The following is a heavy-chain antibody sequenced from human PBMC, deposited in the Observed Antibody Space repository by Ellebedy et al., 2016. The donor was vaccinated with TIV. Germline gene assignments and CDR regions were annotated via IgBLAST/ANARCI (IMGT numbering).Heavy chain of an antibody. D-gene: IGHD3-16*01. J-gene: IGHJ4*02. CDR2: MYSIGNT. V-gene: IGHV4-59*12. Sequence: SETLSLTCTVSGGSIRSYYWSWIRQPPGKGLEWIGYMYSIGNTNYNPSLKSRFTISIDTSKNQFSLKLSSVTAANTAVYYCANTEYIGFWGYWGQGTLVTVSS. CDR3: ANTEYIGFWGY. CDR1: GGSIRSYY.